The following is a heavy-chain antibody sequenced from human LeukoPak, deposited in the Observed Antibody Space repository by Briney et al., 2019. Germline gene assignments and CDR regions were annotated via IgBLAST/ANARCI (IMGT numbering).Heavy chain of an antibody. CDR2: ISYSGST. CDR1: GGSFSSENYF. CDR3: ARDTPDGSFDY. V-gene: IGHV4-31*03. J-gene: IGHJ4*02. Sequence: SETLSLTCTVSGGSFSSENYFWSWIRQHPVKGLEWIGYISYSGSTYYNPSLKSRVTISVDTSKNQFSLKLSSVTAADTAVYYCARDTPDGSFDYWGQGTLVTVSS. D-gene: IGHD1-1*01.